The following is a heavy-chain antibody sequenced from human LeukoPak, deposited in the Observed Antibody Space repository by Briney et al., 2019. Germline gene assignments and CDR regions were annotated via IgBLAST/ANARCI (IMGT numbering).Heavy chain of an antibody. D-gene: IGHD6-13*01. J-gene: IGHJ3*02. CDR1: GFTFSSYA. V-gene: IGHV3-21*01. Sequence: GGSLRLSCAASGFTFSSYAMSWVRQAPGKGLEWVSSISSSSSYIYYADSVKGRFTISRDNAKNSLYLQMNSLRAEDTAVYYCARFSAAEDAFDIWGQGTMVTVSS. CDR3: ARFSAAEDAFDI. CDR2: ISSSSSYI.